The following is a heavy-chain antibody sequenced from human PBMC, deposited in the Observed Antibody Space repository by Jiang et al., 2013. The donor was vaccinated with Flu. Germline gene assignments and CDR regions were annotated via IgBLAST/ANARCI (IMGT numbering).Heavy chain of an antibody. CDR3: ARHLTYEGAAFDI. J-gene: IGHJ3*02. Sequence: LEWIGSIYYSGSTYYNPSLKSRVTISVDTSKNQFSLKLSSVTAADTAVYYCARHLTYEGAAFDIWGQGTMVTVSS. CDR2: IYYSGST. D-gene: IGHD3-3*01. V-gene: IGHV4-39*01.